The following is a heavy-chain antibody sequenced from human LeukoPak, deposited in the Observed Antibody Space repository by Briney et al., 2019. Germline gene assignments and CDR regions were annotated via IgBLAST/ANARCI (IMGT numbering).Heavy chain of an antibody. CDR1: GYSFTSYW. J-gene: IGHJ4*02. CDR3: ARPASYGSGSYPDY. D-gene: IGHD3-10*01. Sequence: KLGESLKISCKGSGYSFTSYWIGWMLQMPGKGLEWMRIIYPGDSDTRYSPSFQGQVTISADKSISTAYLQWSSLKASDTAMYYCARPASYGSGSYPDYWGQGTLVTVSS. CDR2: IYPGDSDT. V-gene: IGHV5-51*01.